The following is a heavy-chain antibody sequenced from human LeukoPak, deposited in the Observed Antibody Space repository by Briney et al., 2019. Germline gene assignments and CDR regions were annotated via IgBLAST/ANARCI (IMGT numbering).Heavy chain of an antibody. J-gene: IGHJ1*01. CDR3: AKPPYYYDSSGYILH. Sequence: GGSLRLSCAASGFTFSSYAMSWVRQAPGKGLEWVSAISGSGGSTYYADSVKGRFTISRDNSMNTLYLQMNSLRAEDTAVYYCAKPPYYYDSSGYILHWGQGTLVTVSS. CDR2: ISGSGGST. D-gene: IGHD3-22*01. CDR1: GFTFSSYA. V-gene: IGHV3-23*01.